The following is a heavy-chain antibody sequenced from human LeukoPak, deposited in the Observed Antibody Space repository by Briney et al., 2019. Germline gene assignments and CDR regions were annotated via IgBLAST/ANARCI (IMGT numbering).Heavy chain of an antibody. CDR3: VRLLSATGNFDY. CDR2: INYRGDT. Sequence: SETLSLTCTVSGGSISSSSYYWGWIRQPPGKGLEWIENINYRGDTYYNPSLKSRVTISVDTSKNQFSLKLRSVTAADTAVYYCVRLLSATGNFDYWGQGALVTVSS. J-gene: IGHJ4*02. D-gene: IGHD1-1*01. V-gene: IGHV4-39*07. CDR1: GGSISSSSYY.